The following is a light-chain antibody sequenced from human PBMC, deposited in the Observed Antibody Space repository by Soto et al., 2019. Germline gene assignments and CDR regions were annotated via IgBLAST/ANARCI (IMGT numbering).Light chain of an antibody. CDR1: KSVSNN. CDR3: QQYNNWPHLT. Sequence: EIVMTQSPATLSVSPGERAILSCRASKSVSNNLAWYQQKPGQAPRLLIYGASTRATGIPARFSGSGSGTEFTLSISSLQSEDIAIYYCQQYNNWPHLTFGGGTKVEIK. J-gene: IGKJ4*01. V-gene: IGKV3-15*01. CDR2: GAS.